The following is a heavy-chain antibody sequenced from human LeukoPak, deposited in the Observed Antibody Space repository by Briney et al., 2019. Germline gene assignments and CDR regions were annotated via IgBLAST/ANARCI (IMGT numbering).Heavy chain of an antibody. J-gene: IGHJ5*02. CDR2: IYTSGST. CDR3: VTDRSYYDSSGYYYAGWFDP. D-gene: IGHD3-22*01. Sequence: SQTLSLTCTVSGGSISSGSYYWSWIRQPAGTGLEWIGRIYTSGSTNYNPSLKSRVTISVDTSKNQFSLKLSSVTAADTAVYYCVTDRSYYDSSGYYYAGWFDPWSQGTLVTVSS. CDR1: GGSISSGSYY. V-gene: IGHV4-61*02.